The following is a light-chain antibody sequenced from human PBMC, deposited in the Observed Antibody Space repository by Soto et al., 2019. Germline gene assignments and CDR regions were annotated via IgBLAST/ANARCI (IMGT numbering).Light chain of an antibody. CDR3: QQSYTTPIT. V-gene: IGKV1-39*01. J-gene: IGKJ5*01. CDR2: DAF. Sequence: DIQMTQSPSTLSVSVGDTVTISCRANQSISGFLAWYQQKPGKAPKLLIYDAFGLESGVPSRFTGSGSGTDFTLTISSLQPEDFATYFCQQSYTTPITFGQGTRLEIK. CDR1: QSISGF.